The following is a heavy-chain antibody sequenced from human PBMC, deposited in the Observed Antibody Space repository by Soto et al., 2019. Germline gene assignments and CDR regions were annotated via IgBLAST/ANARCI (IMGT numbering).Heavy chain of an antibody. D-gene: IGHD5-18*01. V-gene: IGHV4-30-4*01. J-gene: IGHJ5*02. Sequence: SETLSLTCTVSGGSISSGDYYWSWIRQPPGKGLEWIGYIYYSGSTYYNPSLKSRVTISVDTSKNQSSLKLSSVTAADTAVYYCARARGYSYGYGYNWFDPWGQGTLVTVSS. CDR3: ARARGYSYGYGYNWFDP. CDR1: GGSISSGDYY. CDR2: IYYSGST.